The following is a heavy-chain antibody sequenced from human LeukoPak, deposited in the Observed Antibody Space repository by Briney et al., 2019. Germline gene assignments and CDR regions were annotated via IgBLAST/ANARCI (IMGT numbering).Heavy chain of an antibody. V-gene: IGHV1-2*02. Sequence: ASVKVSCKASRYTFTGYYMHWVRQAPGQGLGWMGWINPNSGGTNYAQKFQGRVTMTRDTSISTAYMELSRLRSDDTAVYYCARVSGIATVLDYWGQGTLVTVSS. CDR2: INPNSGGT. CDR1: RYTFTGYY. CDR3: ARVSGIATVLDY. D-gene: IGHD6-13*01. J-gene: IGHJ4*02.